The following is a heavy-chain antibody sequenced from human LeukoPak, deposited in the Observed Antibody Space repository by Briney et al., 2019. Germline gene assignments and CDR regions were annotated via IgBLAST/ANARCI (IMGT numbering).Heavy chain of an antibody. CDR1: GFTFSSYA. Sequence: GGSLRLSCADSGFTFSSYAMSWVRQVPGKGLEWVSTISGSGGSTYYADSVKGRFTISRDSSKKKLYLQMNSLRAEDTALYYCAKDAGFHGFYYGMDVWGQGTTVTVSS. J-gene: IGHJ6*02. V-gene: IGHV3-23*01. CDR2: ISGSGGST. D-gene: IGHD4-17*01. CDR3: AKDAGFHGFYYGMDV.